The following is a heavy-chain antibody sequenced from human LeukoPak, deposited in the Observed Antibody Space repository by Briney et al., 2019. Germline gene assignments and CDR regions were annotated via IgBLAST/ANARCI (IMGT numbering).Heavy chain of an antibody. V-gene: IGHV4-59*08. CDR1: GGSISSYY. D-gene: IGHD1-26*01. Sequence: SETLSLTCTVSGGSISSYYWSWIRQPPGKGLEWIGYIYYSGSTNYNPSLKSRVTISVDTSKNQFSLKLSSVTAADTAVYYCARHMGRGSFIYFDYWGQGTLVTVSS. CDR3: ARHMGRGSFIYFDY. J-gene: IGHJ4*02. CDR2: IYYSGST.